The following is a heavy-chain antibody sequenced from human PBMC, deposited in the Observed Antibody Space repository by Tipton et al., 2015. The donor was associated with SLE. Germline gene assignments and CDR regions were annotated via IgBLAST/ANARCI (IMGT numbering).Heavy chain of an antibody. CDR1: GYSISSGYY. Sequence: TLSLTCTVSGYSISSGYYWGWIRQPPGKGLEWIGSIYHSGSTYYNPSLKSRVTISVDTSKNQFSLKLSSVTAADTAVYYCARDEAHGAFDIWGQGTMVTVSS. V-gene: IGHV4-38-2*02. J-gene: IGHJ3*02. CDR2: IYHSGST. CDR3: ARDEAHGAFDI.